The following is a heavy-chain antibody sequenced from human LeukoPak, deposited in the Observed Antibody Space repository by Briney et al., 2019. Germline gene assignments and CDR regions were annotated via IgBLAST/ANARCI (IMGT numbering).Heavy chain of an antibody. V-gene: IGHV3-23*01. J-gene: IGHJ4*02. D-gene: IGHD6-13*01. CDR3: AKHPSGYPNGGFDY. Sequence: PGGSLKLSCAASGFTFSSYAMSWVRQAPGKGLEWVSAISGSGGSTYYADSVKGRFTISRDNSKNTLYLQMNSLRAEDTAVYYCAKHPSGYPNGGFDYWGQGTLVTVSS. CDR2: ISGSGGST. CDR1: GFTFSSYA.